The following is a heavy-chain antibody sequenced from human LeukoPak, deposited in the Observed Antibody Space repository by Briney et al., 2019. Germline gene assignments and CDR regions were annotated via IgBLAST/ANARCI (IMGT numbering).Heavy chain of an antibody. CDR3: AKDHYWSIDY. J-gene: IGHJ4*02. CDR2: ISGSGGST. CDR1: GFTFSSYA. Sequence: GGSLRLSCAASGFTFSSYAMSWVRQAPGKGLEWVSAISGSGGSTYYADSVKGRFTISRDIAKNTLYLQMNSLRAKDTGVYYCAKDHYWSIDYWGRGTLVTVSS. V-gene: IGHV3-23*01. D-gene: IGHD3-3*01.